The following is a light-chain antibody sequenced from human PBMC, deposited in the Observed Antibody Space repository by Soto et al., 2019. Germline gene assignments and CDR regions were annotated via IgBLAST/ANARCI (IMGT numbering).Light chain of an antibody. CDR3: QQYAESPLT. V-gene: IGKV3-20*01. CDR1: KSVCRNY. CDR2: GAS. Sequence: EIVLTQSPGTLSVSPGQRATPSCRASKSVCRNYLAWYQQKPGQTPRPLIHGASRRATGIPDRFSGSGSGTDFTLTVSSLEPEDFAVYYCQQYAESPLTFGGGTKVETK. J-gene: IGKJ4*01.